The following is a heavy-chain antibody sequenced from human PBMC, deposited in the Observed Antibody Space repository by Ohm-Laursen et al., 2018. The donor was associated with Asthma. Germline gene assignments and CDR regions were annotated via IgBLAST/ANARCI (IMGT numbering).Heavy chain of an antibody. D-gene: IGHD6-19*01. J-gene: IGHJ4*02. Sequence: SLRLSCAASSFTVGSDYMTWVRQAPGKGLEWVSAIYSGGTTYYADSVRGRFTISRDNSKNTLYLQMNSLRAEDTAVYYCARKFSSGWLFDFWGQGTLVTVSS. CDR1: SFTVGSDY. CDR3: ARKFSSGWLFDF. V-gene: IGHV3-53*01. CDR2: IYSGGTT.